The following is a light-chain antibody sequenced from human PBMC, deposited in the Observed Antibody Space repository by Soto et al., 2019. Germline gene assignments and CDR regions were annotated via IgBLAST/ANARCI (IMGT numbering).Light chain of an antibody. J-gene: IGKJ1*01. CDR3: QQYNNWPRT. CDR2: SSS. CDR1: QSVTSN. V-gene: IGKV3-15*01. Sequence: EIVMTQSPATLSVSPGDSATLSCRASQSVTSNLAWYQHKPGQAPRLPIYSSSTRAAGLPARFGGSGSGTEFTFSISSLHSEDFAVYYFQQYNNWPRTFGQGTKVEI.